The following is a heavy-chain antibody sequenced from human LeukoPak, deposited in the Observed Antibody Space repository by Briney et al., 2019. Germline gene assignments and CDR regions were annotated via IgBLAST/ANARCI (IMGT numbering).Heavy chain of an antibody. CDR1: GGSFSGYY. J-gene: IGHJ5*02. Sequence: PSETLSLTCAVYGGSFSGYYWSWIRQPPGKGLEWIGEINHSGSTNYNPSLKSRVTISVDTSKNQFSLKLSSVTAADTAVYYCARHKAVAAAGTRGFYNWFDPWGQGTLVTVSS. CDR2: INHSGST. D-gene: IGHD6-13*01. CDR3: ARHKAVAAAGTRGFYNWFDP. V-gene: IGHV4-34*01.